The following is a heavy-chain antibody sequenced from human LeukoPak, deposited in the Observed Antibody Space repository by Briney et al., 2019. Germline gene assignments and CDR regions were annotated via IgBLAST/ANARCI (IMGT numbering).Heavy chain of an antibody. V-gene: IGHV3-30*18. J-gene: IGHJ4*02. CDR3: ANPTLKLGGAY. CDR2: ISYDGSNK. CDR1: GFTFSSYG. D-gene: IGHD3-16*01. Sequence: PGRSLRLSCAASGFTFSSYGMHWVRQAPGKGLEWVAVISYDGSNKYYADSVKGRFTISRDNSKNTLYLQMNSLRAEDTAVYYCANPTLKLGGAYWGQGTLVTVSS.